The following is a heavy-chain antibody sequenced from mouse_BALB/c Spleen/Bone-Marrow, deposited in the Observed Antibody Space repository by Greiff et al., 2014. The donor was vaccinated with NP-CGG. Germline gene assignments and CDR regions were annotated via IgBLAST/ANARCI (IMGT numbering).Heavy chain of an antibody. CDR2: IDPANGDT. V-gene: IGHV14-3*02. CDR3: TKPSFYYGSSYWYFDV. D-gene: IGHD1-1*01. Sequence: EVKLMESGAELAKPGASVKLSCTASGFNIKDTYMHWVKQRPEQGLEWIGRIDPANGDTKYDPKFRGKATITADTSSNTAYLQLSSLTSEDTAVYYCTKPSFYYGSSYWYFDVWGAGTTVTVSS. J-gene: IGHJ1*01. CDR1: GFNIKDTY.